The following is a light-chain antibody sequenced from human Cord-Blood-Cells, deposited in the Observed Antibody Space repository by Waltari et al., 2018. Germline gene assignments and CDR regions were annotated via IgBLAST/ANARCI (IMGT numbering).Light chain of an antibody. CDR1: QSISSY. J-gene: IGKJ2*01. V-gene: IGKV1-39*01. CDR2: AAS. CDR3: QQSYSTPYT. Sequence: DIQMTHSPSSLSASVGDRVTITCRASQSISSYLNWYQQKPGKAPKLLIYAASSLQSGVPSRFSGSGSGTDFTLTSSSLQPEDFATYYCQQSYSTPYTFGQGTKLEIK.